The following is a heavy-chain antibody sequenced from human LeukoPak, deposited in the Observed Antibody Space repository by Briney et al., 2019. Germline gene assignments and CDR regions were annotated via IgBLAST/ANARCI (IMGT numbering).Heavy chain of an antibody. V-gene: IGHV4-30-4*08. CDR2: IYYSGST. CDR3: ARVRIIVVVPAARYYMDV. Sequence: SQTLSPTCTVSGGSISSGDYYWSWIRQPPGKGLEWIGYIYYSGSTYYNPSLKSRVTISVDTSKNQFSLKLSSVTAADTAVYYCARVRIIVVVPAARYYMDVWGKGTTVTVSS. CDR1: GGSISSGDYY. J-gene: IGHJ6*03. D-gene: IGHD2-2*01.